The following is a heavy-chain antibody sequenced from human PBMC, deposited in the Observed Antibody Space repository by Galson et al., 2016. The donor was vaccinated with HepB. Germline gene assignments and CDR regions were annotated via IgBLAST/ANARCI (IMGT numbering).Heavy chain of an antibody. D-gene: IGHD4-17*01. J-gene: IGHJ3*02. Sequence: SETLSLTCGVSGDSMSSHDWWSWIRQPPGKRLEWIGEIHPSGSTNSNPSLKSRVTISVDRSRKQFYLRLYSVTAADTAVYYCARALAVNGAFDIWGQGTMVTVSS. V-gene: IGHV4-4*02. CDR3: ARALAVNGAFDI. CDR1: GDSMSSHDW. CDR2: IHPSGST.